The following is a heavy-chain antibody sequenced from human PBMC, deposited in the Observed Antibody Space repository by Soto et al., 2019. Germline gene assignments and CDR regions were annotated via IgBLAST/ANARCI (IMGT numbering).Heavy chain of an antibody. CDR2: IRGDLVTT. CDR3: VKEGKMGVEGFDF. V-gene: IGHV3-23*01. J-gene: IGHJ4*02. Sequence: GSLRLSCATSVFTFSDHAMHWVRQAPGEGLEWVSGIRGDLVTTPYADSVKGRFTISRDNSKNTLYLQMNSLRAEDTAIYYCVKEGKMGVEGFDFWGQGTLVTVSS. D-gene: IGHD1-26*01. CDR1: VFTFSDHA.